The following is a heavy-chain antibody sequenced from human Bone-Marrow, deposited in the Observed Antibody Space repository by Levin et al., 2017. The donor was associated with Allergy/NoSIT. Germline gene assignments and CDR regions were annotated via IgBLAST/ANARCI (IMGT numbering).Heavy chain of an antibody. Sequence: GGSLRLSCAASGFTFNVHWMNWVRQTPGKGLEWVANINKDGTEEFYVESVKGRFTISRDNAQNSLFLQMNNLRVEDTALYYCARGVSSAFDNWGQGTLVTVSS. J-gene: IGHJ4*02. CDR1: GFTFNVHW. CDR2: INKDGTEE. CDR3: ARGVSSAFDN. V-gene: IGHV3-7*01.